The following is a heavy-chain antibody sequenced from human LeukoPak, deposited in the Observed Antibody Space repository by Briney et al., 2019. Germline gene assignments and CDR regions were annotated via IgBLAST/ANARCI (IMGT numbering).Heavy chain of an antibody. CDR2: ADSSGSA. CDR1: GSSITTYY. Sequence: PSETLSLTCTVSGSSITTYYWSWIRQTAGKGLEWIGRADSSGSADYNPSLKGRVTMSVDTLKSQFSLNLNSVTAADTAVYYCARASGDYWGQGTLVTVSS. J-gene: IGHJ4*02. V-gene: IGHV4-4*07. CDR3: ARASGDY. D-gene: IGHD1-26*01.